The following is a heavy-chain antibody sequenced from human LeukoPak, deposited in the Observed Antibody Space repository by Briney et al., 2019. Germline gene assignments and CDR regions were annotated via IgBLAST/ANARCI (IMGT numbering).Heavy chain of an antibody. CDR2: IKGDGRST. Sequence: PGGSLRLSCAASGFTFSSHWMHWVRQAPGKGLVWLSRIKGDGRSTSYADSVKGRFTISRDNAKSTLYLQMNSLKVEDTAVYYCARKPDYYGADYWGQGTLVTVSS. CDR1: GFTFSSHW. CDR3: ARKPDYYGADY. D-gene: IGHD3-10*01. V-gene: IGHV3-74*01. J-gene: IGHJ4*02.